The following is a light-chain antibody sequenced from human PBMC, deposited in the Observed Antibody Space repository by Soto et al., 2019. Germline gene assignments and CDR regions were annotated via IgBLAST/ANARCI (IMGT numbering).Light chain of an antibody. CDR3: QQRSNWPPIT. CDR1: QSVSSY. J-gene: IGKJ5*01. V-gene: IGKV3-11*01. CDR2: DAS. Sequence: LTPSPATLSLYPEEIDTLSCRISQSVSSYLAWYQQKPGQAPRLLIYDASNRATGIPARFSGSGSGADFTLTISSLEPEDFAVYYCQQRSNWPPITFGQGTRLEI.